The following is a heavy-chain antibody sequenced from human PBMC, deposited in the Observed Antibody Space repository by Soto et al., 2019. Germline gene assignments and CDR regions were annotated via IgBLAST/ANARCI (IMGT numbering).Heavy chain of an antibody. Sequence: GASVKVSCKASGYTFTSYGISWMRQAPGQGLEWMGWISAYNGNTNYAQKLQGRVTMTTDTSTSTAYMELRSLRSDDTAVYYCARGPAVLLWFGELLDYYYYYYMDVWGKGTTVTVSS. J-gene: IGHJ6*03. CDR2: ISAYNGNT. D-gene: IGHD3-10*01. CDR1: GYTFTSYG. V-gene: IGHV1-18*01. CDR3: ARGPAVLLWFGELLDYYYYYYMDV.